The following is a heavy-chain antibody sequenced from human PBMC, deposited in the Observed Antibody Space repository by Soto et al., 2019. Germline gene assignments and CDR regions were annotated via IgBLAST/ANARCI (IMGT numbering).Heavy chain of an antibody. V-gene: IGHV1-46*03. CDR2: IHPSGGGA. CDR3: SRGGHITVVTASFDF. CDR1: ENTFSSYY. J-gene: IGHJ4*02. Sequence: QAQLVQSGAEVKKPGASVKVSCKASENTFSSYYLHWVRQAPGQGLEWMGMIHPSGGGATYAQKFVGRVTMTRDTSTSTVFMEMSRLRSEDTAIYYCSRGGHITVVTASFDFWGQGTLVTVSS. D-gene: IGHD2-21*02.